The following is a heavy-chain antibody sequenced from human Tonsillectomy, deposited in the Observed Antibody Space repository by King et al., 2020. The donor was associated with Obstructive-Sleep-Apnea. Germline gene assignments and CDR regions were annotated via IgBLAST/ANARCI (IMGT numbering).Heavy chain of an antibody. CDR1: GYTFTSYY. CDR2: INPSGGST. CDR3: ALGGRYFDYGMDV. J-gene: IGHJ6*02. V-gene: IGHV1-46*01. Sequence: VQLVESGAEVKKPGASVKVSCKASGYTFTSYYMHWVRQAPGQGLEWMGIINPSGGSTSYAQKFQGRVTMTRETSTSTVSMELRSLRSEDTAVYYCALGGRYFDYGMDVWGQGTTVTVSS. D-gene: IGHD3-9*01.